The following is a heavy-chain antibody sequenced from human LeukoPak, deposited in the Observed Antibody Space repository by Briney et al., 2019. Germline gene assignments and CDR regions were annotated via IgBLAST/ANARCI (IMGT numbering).Heavy chain of an antibody. CDR3: AKDKEGKWQWLDGVYYYSMDV. Sequence: GGSLRLSCAASGFTFDDYAMHWVRQAPGKGLEWVSLISWDGGSTYYADSVKGRFTISRDNSKNSLYLQMNSLRAEDTALYYCAKDKEGKWQWLDGVYYYSMDVWGQGTTVTVSS. CDR2: ISWDGGST. CDR1: GFTFDDYA. D-gene: IGHD6-19*01. V-gene: IGHV3-43D*03. J-gene: IGHJ6*02.